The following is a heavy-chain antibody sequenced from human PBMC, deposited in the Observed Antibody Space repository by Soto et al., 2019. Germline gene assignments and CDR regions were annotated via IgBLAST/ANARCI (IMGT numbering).Heavy chain of an antibody. CDR3: ARQTVRITGTFPDAFDI. J-gene: IGHJ3*02. D-gene: IGHD1-20*01. CDR2: IYPGDSDT. Sequence: GASLKISCKGSGYSFTSYWIGWVRQMPGKGLEWMGIIYPGDSDTRYSPSFQGQVTISADKSISTAYLQWSSLKASDTAMYYCARQTVRITGTFPDAFDIWGQGTMVTVSS. V-gene: IGHV5-51*01. CDR1: GYSFTSYW.